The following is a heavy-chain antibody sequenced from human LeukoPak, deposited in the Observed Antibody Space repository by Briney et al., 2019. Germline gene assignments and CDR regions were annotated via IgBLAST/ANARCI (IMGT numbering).Heavy chain of an antibody. Sequence: GGSLRLSCAGSGFTFSSYAMSWVRQAPGKGLEWVSTISGNGAITYYADSVNGRFVISRDNSKNTVSLYMNSLRAEDTAVYYCAKDVRAGSWGDYYYYHMDVWGKGTTVTISS. V-gene: IGHV3-23*01. CDR1: GFTFSSYA. D-gene: IGHD1-14*01. CDR2: ISGNGAIT. J-gene: IGHJ6*04. CDR3: AKDVRAGSWGDYYYYHMDV.